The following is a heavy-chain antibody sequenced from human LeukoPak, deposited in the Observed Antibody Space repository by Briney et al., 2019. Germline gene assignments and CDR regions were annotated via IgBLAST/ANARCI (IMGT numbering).Heavy chain of an antibody. J-gene: IGHJ4*02. D-gene: IGHD3-16*01. CDR3: ARDVGVPARGNALDH. Sequence: GASVKLSCKASGYTFTVNHLHWVRQAPGQAPGWMGKINPRNGDKEYPQKFQARADMTRDASTNTAYMELRRLRSDDTAIEYCARDVGVPARGNALDHWGQGSLVTVSS. CDR2: INPRNGDK. CDR1: GYTFTVNH. V-gene: IGHV1-2*02.